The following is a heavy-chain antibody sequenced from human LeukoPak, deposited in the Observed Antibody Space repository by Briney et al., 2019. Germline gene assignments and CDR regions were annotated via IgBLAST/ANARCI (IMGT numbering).Heavy chain of an antibody. CDR3: ARESQAYYYYGMDV. Sequence: GGSLRLSCAASGFTFSSYWMSWVRQAPGKGLEWVANIKQDGSEKYYVDSVKGRFTISRDNAENSLYLQMNSLRAEDTAVYYCARESQAYYYYGMDVWGQGTTVTVSS. J-gene: IGHJ6*02. V-gene: IGHV3-7*01. CDR2: IKQDGSEK. CDR1: GFTFSSYW.